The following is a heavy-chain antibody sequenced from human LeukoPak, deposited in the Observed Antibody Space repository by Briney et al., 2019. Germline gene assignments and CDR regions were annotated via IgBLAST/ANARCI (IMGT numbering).Heavy chain of an antibody. Sequence: SETLSLTCTVSGGSISSYYWSWIRQPAGKGLEWIGRIYTSGSTNYNPSLKSRVTMSVDTSKNQFSLKPSSVTAADTAVYYCARLEYSSSSLDYWGQGTLVTVSS. CDR3: ARLEYSSSSLDY. J-gene: IGHJ4*02. D-gene: IGHD6-6*01. CDR2: IYTSGST. V-gene: IGHV4-4*07. CDR1: GGSISSYY.